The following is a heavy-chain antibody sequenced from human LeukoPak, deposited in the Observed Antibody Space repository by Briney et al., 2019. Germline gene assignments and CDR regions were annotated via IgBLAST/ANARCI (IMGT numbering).Heavy chain of an antibody. J-gene: IGHJ4*02. CDR1: GGSISSSNW. D-gene: IGHD4-17*01. V-gene: IGHV4-4*02. CDR2: IYHSGST. Sequence: SGTLSLTCAVSGGSISSSNWWSWVRPPPGKGLEWIGEIYHSGSTNDNPSLKSRVTISVDKSKNQFSLKLSSVTAADTAVYYCARRRDYGDYVSSDYWGQGTLVTVSS. CDR3: ARRRDYGDYVSSDY.